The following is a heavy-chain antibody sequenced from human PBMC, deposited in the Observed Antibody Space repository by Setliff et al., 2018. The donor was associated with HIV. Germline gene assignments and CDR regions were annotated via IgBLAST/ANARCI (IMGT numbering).Heavy chain of an antibody. Sequence: KTSETLSLTCSVSGGSISSGSYYWTWIRQPAGKGPEWIGHIYTNGYTNYNPSLKSRVTISVDTSKNQFSLKLTSVTAADTAVYYCASTYCGGDCYSRYFQHWGQGTLVTVSS. CDR3: ASTYCGGDCYSRYFQH. J-gene: IGHJ1*01. D-gene: IGHD2-21*02. V-gene: IGHV4-61*09. CDR1: GGSISSGSYY. CDR2: IYTNGYT.